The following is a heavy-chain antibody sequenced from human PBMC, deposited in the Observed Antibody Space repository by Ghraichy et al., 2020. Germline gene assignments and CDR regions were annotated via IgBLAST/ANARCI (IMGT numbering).Heavy chain of an antibody. Sequence: SQTLSLTCTVSGGSISSSSYYWGWIRQPPGKGLEWIGSIYYSGSTYYNPSLKSRVTISVDTSKNQFSLKLSSVTAADTAVYYCAREPYSGWYFWYFDLWGRGTLVTVSS. CDR3: AREPYSGWYFWYFDL. J-gene: IGHJ2*01. CDR1: GGSISSSSYY. D-gene: IGHD6-19*01. CDR2: IYYSGST. V-gene: IGHV4-39*02.